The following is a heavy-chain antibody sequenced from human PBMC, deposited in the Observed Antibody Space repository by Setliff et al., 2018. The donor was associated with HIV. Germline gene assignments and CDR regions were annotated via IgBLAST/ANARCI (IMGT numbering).Heavy chain of an antibody. CDR2: IYQSGTT. CDR1: GFSVSSGFF. V-gene: IGHV4-38-2*01. D-gene: IGHD4-17*01. Sequence: LSLTCAVSGFSVSSGFFWGWVRQPPGKGLEWIGSIYQSGTTYYNPALKSRVTISVDTSKNQFSLRLTSVTAADTAVYFCARVETTVTSRLDYWGQGTLVTVSS. J-gene: IGHJ4*02. CDR3: ARVETTVTSRLDY.